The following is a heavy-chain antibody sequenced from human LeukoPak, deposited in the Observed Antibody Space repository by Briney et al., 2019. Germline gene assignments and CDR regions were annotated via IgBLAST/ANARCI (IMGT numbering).Heavy chain of an antibody. D-gene: IGHD1-7*01. CDR3: ARHGNFYFDL. Sequence: GSLRLSCAASGFTFSSYAMSWVRQAPGKGLEWIGEIYHGGNTKYNPSLKSRVTISVDTSRNQFSLKMSSVTAADTAVYFCARHGNFYFDLWGRGTLVTASS. J-gene: IGHJ2*01. V-gene: IGHV4-34*01. CDR2: IYHGGNT. CDR1: GFTFSSYA.